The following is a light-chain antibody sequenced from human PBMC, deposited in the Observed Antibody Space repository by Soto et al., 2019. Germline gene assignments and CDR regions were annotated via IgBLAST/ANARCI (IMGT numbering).Light chain of an antibody. V-gene: IGLV2-8*01. Sequence: QSVLTQPPSASGSPGQSVAISRTGTSSDVGGYNYVSWYQQHPGKAPKLMIYEVNKRPPGVPDRFSGSKSGNTASLTVSGLQAEDEADYYCSSYASSSDVFGTGTKVTVL. CDR2: EVN. J-gene: IGLJ1*01. CDR1: SSDVGGYNY. CDR3: SSYASSSDV.